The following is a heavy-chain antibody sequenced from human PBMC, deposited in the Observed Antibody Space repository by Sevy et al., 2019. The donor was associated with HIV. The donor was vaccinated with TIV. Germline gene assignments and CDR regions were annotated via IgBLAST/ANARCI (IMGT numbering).Heavy chain of an antibody. CDR3: ARVGLGDCSGTNCSPNDY. CDR1: GFSISGYT. V-gene: IGHV3-21*01. Sequence: GGYLRLSCAASGFSISGYTMNWVRQAPGKGLEWVSSISSGSSFQYYADSLKGRFTTSRDNARNLLYLQMNSLRVEDTAVYYCARVGLGDCSGTNCSPNDYWGQGTLVTVSS. J-gene: IGHJ4*02. D-gene: IGHD2-2*01. CDR2: ISSGSSFQ.